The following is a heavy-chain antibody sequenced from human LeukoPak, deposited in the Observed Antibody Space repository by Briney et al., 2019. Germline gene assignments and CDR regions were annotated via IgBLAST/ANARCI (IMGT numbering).Heavy chain of an antibody. CDR1: GNSFTSYY. J-gene: IGHJ6*03. V-gene: IGHV1-46*01. CDR3: ARGQYYYYMDV. Sequence: ASVKVSCKTSGNSFTSYYTHWVRQAPGQGLEWMGIINPSGSNTTYAQRFQGRLTMTRDTSTSTVYMELSSLRSEDTTVYYCARGQYYYYMDVWGKGTTVTVSS. CDR2: INPSGSNT.